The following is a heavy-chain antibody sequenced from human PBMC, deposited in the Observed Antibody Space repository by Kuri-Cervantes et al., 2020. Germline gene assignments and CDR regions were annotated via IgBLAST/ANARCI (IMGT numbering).Heavy chain of an antibody. CDR1: GYTFTSYY. J-gene: IGHJ5*02. Sequence: GGSLRLSCKASGYTFTSYYMHWVRQATGQGFEWMGWMNPNSGNTGYAQKFQGRVTMTRNTSISTAYMELSSLRSEDTAIYFCARGPFGYSSSSIWFDPWGQGTLVTVSS. CDR3: ARGPFGYSSSSIWFDP. CDR2: MNPNSGNT. D-gene: IGHD6-6*01. V-gene: IGHV1-8*02.